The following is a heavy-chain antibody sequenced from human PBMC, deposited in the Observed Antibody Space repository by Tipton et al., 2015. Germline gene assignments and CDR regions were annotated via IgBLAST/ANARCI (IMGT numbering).Heavy chain of an antibody. D-gene: IGHD3-3*01. J-gene: IGHJ4*02. CDR1: GGSISSFY. CDR3: TRYVYGVIPSGVY. Sequence: TLSLTCTVSGGSISSFYWSWIRQPPGKGLAWIGYIYYSGSTNYNPSLKSRVTMSLDKTKNHFSLRLISVTAADTAIYYCTRYVYGVIPSGVYWGQGTLVTVSS. CDR2: IYYSGST. V-gene: IGHV4-59*12.